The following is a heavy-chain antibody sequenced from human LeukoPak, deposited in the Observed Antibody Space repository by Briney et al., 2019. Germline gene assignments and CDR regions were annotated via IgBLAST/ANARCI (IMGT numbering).Heavy chain of an antibody. Sequence: GGSLRLSCAASGFTFSSYAMSWVRQAPGKGLEWVSAISGSGGSTYYADSVKGWFTISRDNSKNALYLQMNSLRAEDTAVYYCAKDPSSGWFDTYYFDYWGQGTLVTVSS. J-gene: IGHJ4*02. CDR1: GFTFSSYA. CDR2: ISGSGGST. D-gene: IGHD6-19*01. CDR3: AKDPSSGWFDTYYFDY. V-gene: IGHV3-23*01.